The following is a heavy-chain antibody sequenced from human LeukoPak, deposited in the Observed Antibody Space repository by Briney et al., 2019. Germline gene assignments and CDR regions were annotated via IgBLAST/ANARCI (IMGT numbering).Heavy chain of an antibody. Sequence: GASVTVSCKASGGTFSSYAISWVRQAPGQGLEWMGGIIPIFGTANYAQKFQGRVTITADESTSTAYMELSSLRSEDTAVYYCARSPYPYSDSSGYYYYFDYWGQGTLVTVSS. D-gene: IGHD3-22*01. CDR1: GGTFSSYA. CDR2: IIPIFGTA. J-gene: IGHJ4*02. V-gene: IGHV1-69*13. CDR3: ARSPYPYSDSSGYYYYFDY.